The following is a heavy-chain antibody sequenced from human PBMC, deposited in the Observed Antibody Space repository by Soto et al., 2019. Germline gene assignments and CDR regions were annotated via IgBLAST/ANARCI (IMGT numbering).Heavy chain of an antibody. D-gene: IGHD2-15*01. CDR1: GGTFSTYA. J-gene: IGHJ6*02. V-gene: IGHV1-69*01. CDR2: GIPIFGTP. Sequence: QVQLVQSGAEVKKPGSSVKVSCKAPGGTFSTYAISWVRQAPGQGLEWMGGGIPIFGTPKYAQKFQGRVTITADESTSTGYMELRSRRSEDTAVYYCARSQGGSSSLDIYYYYYYGMDVWGQGTTVTVSS. CDR3: ARSQGGSSSLDIYYYYYYGMDV.